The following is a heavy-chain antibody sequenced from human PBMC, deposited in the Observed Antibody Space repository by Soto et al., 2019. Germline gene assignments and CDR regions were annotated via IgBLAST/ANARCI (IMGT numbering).Heavy chain of an antibody. J-gene: IGHJ5*02. V-gene: IGHV4-59*01. Sequence: PSETLSLTCTASGGSISSYYWSWIRQPPGKGLEWIGYIYYSGSTNYNPSLKSRITISVDTSKNQFSLKLSSVTAADTAVYYCARVYDFWSGYLAGWFDPWGQGTLVTVSS. D-gene: IGHD3-3*01. CDR1: GGSISSYY. CDR2: IYYSGST. CDR3: ARVYDFWSGYLAGWFDP.